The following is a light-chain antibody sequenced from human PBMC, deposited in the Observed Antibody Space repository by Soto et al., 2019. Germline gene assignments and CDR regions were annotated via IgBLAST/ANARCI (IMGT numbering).Light chain of an antibody. J-gene: IGKJ1*01. CDR2: LTS. CDR1: QAVNTR. CDR3: QQYSNWPRT. V-gene: IGKV3-11*01. Sequence: EIVLTQSPATLSSFPGDRVTLSCRASQAVNTRLAWYQHKPGQAPRLLIYLTSNRAAGIPARFSGSGSGTDFTLTISSLQSEDSAVYYCQQYSNWPRTFGQGTKVDIK.